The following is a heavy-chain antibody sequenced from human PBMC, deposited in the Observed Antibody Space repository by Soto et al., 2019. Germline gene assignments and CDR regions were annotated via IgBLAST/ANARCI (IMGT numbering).Heavy chain of an antibody. CDR2: ISSSSSYI. J-gene: IGHJ4*02. Sequence: GGSLRLSCAASGFTFSSYSMNWVRQAPGKGLEWVSSISSSSSYIYYADSVKGRFTISRDNAKNSLYLQMSSLRAEDTAVYYCARTRDDYSSSPFDYWGQGTLVTVSS. V-gene: IGHV3-21*01. CDR3: ARTRDDYSSSPFDY. CDR1: GFTFSSYS. D-gene: IGHD6-6*01.